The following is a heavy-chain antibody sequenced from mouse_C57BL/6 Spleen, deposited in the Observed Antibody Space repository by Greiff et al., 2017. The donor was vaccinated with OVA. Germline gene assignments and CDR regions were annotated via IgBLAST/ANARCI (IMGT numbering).Heavy chain of an antibody. J-gene: IGHJ2*01. CDR3: AQIAGLRRGFDY. CDR2: SWWNDDK. Sequence: QVTLKVSGPGILQPSQTLSLTCSFSGFSLSTSNMGIGWIRQPSGKGLEWLAHSWWNDDKYYNPFLKSRLTISKDTSTNQVFLKITSVDTADTATYYCAQIAGLRRGFDYWGQGTTLTVSS. V-gene: IGHV8-5*01. CDR1: GFSLSTSNMG. D-gene: IGHD2-4*01.